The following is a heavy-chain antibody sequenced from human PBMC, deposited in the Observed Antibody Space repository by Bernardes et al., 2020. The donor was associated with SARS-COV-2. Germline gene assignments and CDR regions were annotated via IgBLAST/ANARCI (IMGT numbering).Heavy chain of an antibody. V-gene: IGHV3-21*01. Sequence: GGSLRLSCAASGFTFSSYSMNWVRQAPGKGLEWVSSISSSSSYIYYADSVKGRFTISRDNAKNSLYLQMNSLRAEDTAVYYCASSHVKYQLLSWWFDPWGQGTLVTVSS. CDR3: ASSHVKYQLLSWWFDP. D-gene: IGHD2-2*01. J-gene: IGHJ5*02. CDR1: GFTFSSYS. CDR2: ISSSSSYI.